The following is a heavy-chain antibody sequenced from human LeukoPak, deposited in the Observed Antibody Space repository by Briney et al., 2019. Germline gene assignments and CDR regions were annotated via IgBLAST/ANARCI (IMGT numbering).Heavy chain of an antibody. CDR3: ARAHYGDYVLDY. D-gene: IGHD4-17*01. V-gene: IGHV4-59*01. Sequence: SETLSLTCTVSGGSISSYYWSWLRQPPGKGLEWIGYIYYSGSTNYNPSLKSRVTISVDTSKNHFSLKLTSVTAADTAVYYCARAHYGDYVLDYWGQGTLVTVSS. CDR1: GGSISSYY. CDR2: IYYSGST. J-gene: IGHJ4*02.